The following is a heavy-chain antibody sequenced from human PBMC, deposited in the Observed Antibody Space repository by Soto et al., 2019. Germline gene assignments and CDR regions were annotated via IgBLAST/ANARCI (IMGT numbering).Heavy chain of an antibody. CDR2: ISYDGSNK. J-gene: IGHJ4*02. CDR1: GFTFSSYA. Sequence: PGGSLRLSCAASGFTFSSYAMHWVRQAPGKGLEWVAVISYDGSNKYYADSVKGRFTISRDNSKNTLYLQMNSLRAEDTAVYYCARGDYDSSGYYFELDYWGQGTLVTVSS. D-gene: IGHD3-22*01. CDR3: ARGDYDSSGYYFELDY. V-gene: IGHV3-30-3*01.